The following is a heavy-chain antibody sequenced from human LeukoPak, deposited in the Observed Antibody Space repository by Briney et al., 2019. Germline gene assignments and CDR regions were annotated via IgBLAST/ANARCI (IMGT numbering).Heavy chain of an antibody. CDR3: ARHSSGWYFDY. Sequence: ASVKVSCKASGYTFTSYHMHWVRQAPGQGLEWMGIINPSGGSTSYAQKFQGRVTMTRDTSTSTVYMELSSLRSEDTAVYYCARHSSGWYFDYWGQGTLVTVSS. CDR2: INPSGGST. D-gene: IGHD6-19*01. CDR1: GYTFTSYH. V-gene: IGHV1-46*03. J-gene: IGHJ4*02.